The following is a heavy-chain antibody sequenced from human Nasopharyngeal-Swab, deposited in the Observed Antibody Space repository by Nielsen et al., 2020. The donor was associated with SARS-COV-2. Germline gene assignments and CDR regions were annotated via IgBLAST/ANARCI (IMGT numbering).Heavy chain of an antibody. V-gene: IGHV3-11*01. CDR1: GFTFSDYY. CDR2: ISSSCSTI. CDR3: ARGVRGVIISFVDWFDP. D-gene: IGHD3-10*01. Sequence: GESLKISCAASGFTFSDYYMSWIRQAPGTGLEWVSYISSSCSTIYYADSVKGRFTISRDNAKNSLYLQMNSLRAEDTAVYYCARGVRGVIISFVDWFDPWGQGTLVTVSS. J-gene: IGHJ5*02.